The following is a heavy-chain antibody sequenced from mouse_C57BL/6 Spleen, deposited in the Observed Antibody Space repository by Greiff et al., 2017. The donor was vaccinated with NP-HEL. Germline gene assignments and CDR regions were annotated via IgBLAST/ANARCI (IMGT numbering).Heavy chain of an antibody. CDR1: GYSFTDYN. J-gene: IGHJ1*03. CDR2: INPNYGTT. Sequence: VQLQQSGPELVKPGASVKISCKASGYSFTDYNMNWVKQSNGKSLEWIGVINPNYGTTSYNQKFKGKATLTVDQSSSSAYMQLNSLTSEDSAVYYCAREGYGSSYGYFDVWGTGTTVTVSS. D-gene: IGHD1-1*01. CDR3: AREGYGSSYGYFDV. V-gene: IGHV1-39*01.